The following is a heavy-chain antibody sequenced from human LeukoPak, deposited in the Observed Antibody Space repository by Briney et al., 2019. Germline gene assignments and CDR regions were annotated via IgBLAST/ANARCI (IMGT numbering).Heavy chain of an antibody. Sequence: PGVSLRLYCAASGFTFSSYAMSWLRPAPGQGLKWSSVISGSGGKTSSADFVKGRSNISRGNSKNTLYLQMNSLRAEDTAVYYCATLLTPYDYVWGSYRTFDYWGQGTLVTVSS. V-gene: IGHV3-23*01. D-gene: IGHD3-16*02. CDR1: GFTFSSYA. CDR3: ATLLTPYDYVWGSYRTFDY. J-gene: IGHJ4*02. CDR2: ISGSGGKT.